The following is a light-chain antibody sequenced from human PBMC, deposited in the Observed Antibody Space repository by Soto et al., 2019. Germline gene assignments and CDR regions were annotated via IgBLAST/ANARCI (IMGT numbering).Light chain of an antibody. V-gene: IGKV3-20*01. CDR2: GAS. CDR3: QQYHDSPMNT. J-gene: IGKJ2*01. Sequence: VLPQSPDTLYLSPGDRVTLSCRASQSVRSTFLAWYQQKPGQAPRLLIYGASNRATGIPDRFSGSASGTDFTLTISRLEPDDSVVYYCQQYHDSPMNTFGQGTKLEIK. CDR1: QSVRSTF.